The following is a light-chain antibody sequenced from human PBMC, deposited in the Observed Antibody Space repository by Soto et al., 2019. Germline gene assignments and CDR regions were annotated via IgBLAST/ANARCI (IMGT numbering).Light chain of an antibody. CDR3: TSHAGINNII. CDR2: EVN. J-gene: IGLJ2*01. V-gene: IGLV2-8*01. Sequence: QSALTQPPSASGSPGQSVTISCTGTSSDVGGYNYVSWYQQRPGKAPKLMIYEVNKRPSGVPDRFSGSKSGNTASLTVSGLQAEDEADYYCTSHAGINNIIFGGGTKVTVL. CDR1: SSDVGGYNY.